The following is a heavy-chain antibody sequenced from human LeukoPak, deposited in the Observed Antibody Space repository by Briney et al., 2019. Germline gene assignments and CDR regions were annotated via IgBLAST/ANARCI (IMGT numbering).Heavy chain of an antibody. CDR1: GFTFSSYG. D-gene: IGHD3-10*01. CDR3: ARDIWFGEGYFDY. Sequence: GRSLRLSCAASGFTFSSYGMHWVRQAPGKGLEWVAVIWYDGSNKYYADSVKGRFTISRDNSKNTLYLQMNSLRAEDTAVYYCARDIWFGEGYFDYWGQGTLVTVSS. J-gene: IGHJ4*02. V-gene: IGHV3-33*01. CDR2: IWYDGSNK.